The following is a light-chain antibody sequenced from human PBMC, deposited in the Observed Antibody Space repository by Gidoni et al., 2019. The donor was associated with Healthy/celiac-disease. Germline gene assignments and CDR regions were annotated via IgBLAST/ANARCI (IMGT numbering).Light chain of an antibody. CDR1: QDISNY. Sequence: SASVGDRVTITCQASQDISNYLNWYQQKPGKAPKLLIYDTSNLETGVPSRFSGCGSGTDFTFTISRLQPEAIATYYCQQYDNLPVTFGGGTKVEIK. CDR3: QQYDNLPVT. J-gene: IGKJ4*01. V-gene: IGKV1-33*01. CDR2: DTS.